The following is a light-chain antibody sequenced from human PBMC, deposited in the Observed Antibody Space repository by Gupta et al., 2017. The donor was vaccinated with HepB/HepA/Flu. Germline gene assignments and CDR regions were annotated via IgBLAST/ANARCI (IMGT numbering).Light chain of an antibody. CDR1: SSDVGSYNL. CDR3: CSYATTNIVI. Sequence: QSALTQPDSVSGSHGQSITLSCTGTSSDVGSYNLVSWYQQRPGKAPKVMIYEVSKRPSGVSYRFSGSKSGNTASLTISVLQAEDEADYYCCSYATTNIVIFGGGTKLTVL. V-gene: IGLV2-23*02. J-gene: IGLJ2*01. CDR2: EVS.